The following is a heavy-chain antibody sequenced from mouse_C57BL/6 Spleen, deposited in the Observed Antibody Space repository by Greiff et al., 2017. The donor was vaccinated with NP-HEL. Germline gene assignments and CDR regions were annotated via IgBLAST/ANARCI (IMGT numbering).Heavy chain of an antibody. D-gene: IGHD2-1*01. CDR3: ARSLYGNLFDY. CDR2: IDPSDSET. CDR1: GYTFTSYW. Sequence: VQLQQSGAELVRPGSSVKLSCKASGYTFTSYWMHWVKQRPIQGLEWIGNIDPSDSETHYNQKFKDKATLTVDKSSSTAYMQLSSLTSEDSAVYYCARSLYGNLFDYWGQGTTLTVSS. J-gene: IGHJ2*01. V-gene: IGHV1-52*01.